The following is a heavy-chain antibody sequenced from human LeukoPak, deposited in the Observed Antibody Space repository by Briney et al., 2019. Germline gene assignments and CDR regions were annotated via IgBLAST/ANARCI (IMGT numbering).Heavy chain of an antibody. CDR2: INPTGGST. V-gene: IGHV1-46*01. J-gene: IGHJ5*02. CDR3: ARDNSVGDNAWWFDP. CDR1: GYTFTSYY. Sequence: VALVKVSCKASGYTFTSYYMHWVRQAPGQGLEWMGLINPTGGSTGYAQKFQGRVTMTRDMSTSTDYMELSSLRSEDTAIYYCARDNSVGDNAWWFDPWGQGTLVTVSS. D-gene: IGHD1-26*01.